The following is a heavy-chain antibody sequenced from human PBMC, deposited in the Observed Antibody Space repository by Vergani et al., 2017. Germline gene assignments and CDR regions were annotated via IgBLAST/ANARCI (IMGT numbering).Heavy chain of an antibody. CDR2: ISYSGRT. J-gene: IGHJ6*02. V-gene: IGHV4-39*01. D-gene: IGHD2-15*01. CDR3: ARPLIGGRYGMDV. CDR1: GGSISSSSYY. Sequence: QLQLQESGPGLVKPSETLSLTCTVSGGSISSSSYYWGWIRQPPGKGLEWIGSISYSGRTYYNPSLKSRVTISVDTSKNQFSLKLSSVTAADTAVYYCARPLIGGRYGMDVWGQGTTVTVSS.